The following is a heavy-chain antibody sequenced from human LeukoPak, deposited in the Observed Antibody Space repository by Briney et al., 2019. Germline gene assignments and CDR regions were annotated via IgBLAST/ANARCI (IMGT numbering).Heavy chain of an antibody. CDR1: GFTFSSYA. CDR2: ISGSGGST. CDR3: AKAQTQQWLVLLGY. J-gene: IGHJ4*02. D-gene: IGHD6-19*01. Sequence: PGGSLRLSCAASGFTFSSYAMSWVRQAPGKGLEWVSAISGSGGSTYYADSVKGRFTISRDNSKNTLYLQMNSLRAEDTAVYYCAKAQTQQWLVLLGYWGQGTLVTVSS. V-gene: IGHV3-23*01.